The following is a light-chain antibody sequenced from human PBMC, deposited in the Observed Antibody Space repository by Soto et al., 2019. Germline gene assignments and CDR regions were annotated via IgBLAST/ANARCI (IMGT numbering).Light chain of an antibody. J-gene: IGKJ1*01. CDR1: QSIASF. CDR3: QLRYSIPHM. CDR2: SAT. V-gene: IGKV1-39*01. Sequence: DIQMTQSPSSLSASVGDRITITCRPSQSIASFLNWYQQKPGKAPRLLIYSATNLYSGVPSRFSGSDAVTDFTLTKESLQSEDLSIFFCQLRYSIPHMFGQGTKVDIK.